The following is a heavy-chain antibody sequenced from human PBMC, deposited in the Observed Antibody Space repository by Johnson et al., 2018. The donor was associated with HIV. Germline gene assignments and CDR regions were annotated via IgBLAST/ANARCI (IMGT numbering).Heavy chain of an antibody. D-gene: IGHD6-13*01. CDR2: ISGSGGST. CDR1: GFTFSSYA. CDR3: AKDPRSSSWYWDAFDI. V-gene: IGHV3-23*04. Sequence: VQLVESGGGLVQPWGSLRLSCAASGFTFSSYAMSWVRQAPGKGLEWVSAISGSGGSTYYADSVKGRFTISRDNSKNTLYLQMNSPRAEDTAVYYCAKDPRSSSWYWDAFDIWGQGTMVTVSS. J-gene: IGHJ3*02.